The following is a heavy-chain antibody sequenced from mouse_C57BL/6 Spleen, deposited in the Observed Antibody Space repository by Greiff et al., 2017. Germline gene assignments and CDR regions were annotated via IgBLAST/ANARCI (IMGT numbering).Heavy chain of an antibody. V-gene: IGHV1-64*01. Sequence: QVQLQQPGAELVKPGASVKLSCKASGYTFTSYWMHWVKQRPGQGLEWIGMIHPNSGSTKYNEKFKSKATLTVDKSSSTAYMQLSSLTSEDSAVYYCARSRLTGGFDYWGQGTTLTVSS. CDR3: ARSRLTGGFDY. J-gene: IGHJ2*01. D-gene: IGHD4-1*01. CDR1: GYTFTSYW. CDR2: IHPNSGST.